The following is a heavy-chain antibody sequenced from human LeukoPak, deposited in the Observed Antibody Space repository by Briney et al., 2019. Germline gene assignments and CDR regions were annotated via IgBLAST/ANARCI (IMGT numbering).Heavy chain of an antibody. J-gene: IGHJ6*03. V-gene: IGHV3-7*04. Sequence: PGGSLRLSCAASGFTFSSYWMSWVRQAPGKGLEWVANIKQDGSEKYYVDSVKGRFTISRDNAKNSLYLQMNSLRAEDTAVYYCARGHDFWSGYYTYYYYMDVWGKGTTVTVSS. D-gene: IGHD3-3*01. CDR2: IKQDGSEK. CDR3: ARGHDFWSGYYTYYYYMDV. CDR1: GFTFSSYW.